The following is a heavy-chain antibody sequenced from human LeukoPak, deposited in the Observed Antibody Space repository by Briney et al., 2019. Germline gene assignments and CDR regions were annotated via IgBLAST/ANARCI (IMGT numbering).Heavy chain of an antibody. CDR1: GFAFSSYE. V-gene: IGHV3-48*03. CDR2: ISTSGSTI. Sequence: QPGGSLRLSCAASGFAFSSYEMNWVRQAPGKGLEWVSYISTSGSTIYYADSVKGRFTISRDNAKNSLYLQMNSLRAEDTAVYYCARVPRKGSSGYYWFDYWGQGTLVTVSS. J-gene: IGHJ4*02. D-gene: IGHD3-22*01. CDR3: ARVPRKGSSGYYWFDY.